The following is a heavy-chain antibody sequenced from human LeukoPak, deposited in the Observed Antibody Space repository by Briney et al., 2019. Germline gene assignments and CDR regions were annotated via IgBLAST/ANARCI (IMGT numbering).Heavy chain of an antibody. D-gene: IGHD1-26*01. CDR2: IGSSGSTK. J-gene: IGHJ4*02. CDR1: GFTFSGYE. V-gene: IGHV3-48*03. CDR3: ARTGGSYPYYFAY. Sequence: GGSLRLSCAASGFTFSGYEMNWVRQAPGKGLEWVSYIGSSGSTKYYADSVKGRFTISRDNAKNSLYLQMNSLRAEDTAVYYCARTGGSYPYYFAYWGQGTLVTVSS.